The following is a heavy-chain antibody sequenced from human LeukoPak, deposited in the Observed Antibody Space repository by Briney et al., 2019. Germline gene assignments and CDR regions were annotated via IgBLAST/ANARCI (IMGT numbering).Heavy chain of an antibody. CDR3: ARVPYYDFWSGYLGYYYYYYGMDV. CDR1: GYTFTGYY. V-gene: IGHV1-2*02. Sequence: ASVKVSCKASGYTFTGYYMHWVRQAPGQGLEWMGWINPNSGGTNYAQKFQGRVTMTRDTSISTAYMELSRLRSDDTAVYYCARVPYYDFWSGYLGYYYYYYGMDVWGQGTTVIVSS. J-gene: IGHJ6*02. D-gene: IGHD3-3*01. CDR2: INPNSGGT.